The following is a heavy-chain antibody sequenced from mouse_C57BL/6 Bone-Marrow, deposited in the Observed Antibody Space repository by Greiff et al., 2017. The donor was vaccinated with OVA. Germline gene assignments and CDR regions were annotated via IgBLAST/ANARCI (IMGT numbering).Heavy chain of an antibody. Sequence: QVQLQQSGAELARPGASVKLSCKASGYTFTSYGISWVKQRTGQGLEWIGEIYPRSGNTYYNEKFKGKATLTADKSSSTVYMELRSLTSEDSAVYFCARWYYGSSPFAYWGQGTLVTVSA. CDR2: IYPRSGNT. J-gene: IGHJ3*01. CDR3: ARWYYGSSPFAY. D-gene: IGHD1-1*01. V-gene: IGHV1-81*01. CDR1: GYTFTSYG.